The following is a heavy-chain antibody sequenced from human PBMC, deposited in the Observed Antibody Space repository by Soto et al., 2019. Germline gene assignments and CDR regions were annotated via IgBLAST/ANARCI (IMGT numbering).Heavy chain of an antibody. D-gene: IGHD6-19*01. CDR2: INPSGGST. J-gene: IGHJ5*02. V-gene: IGHV1-46*01. Sequence: QVQLVQSGAEVKKPGASVKVSCKASGYTFTSYYMHWVRQAPGQGLEWMGIINPSGGSTSYAQKFQGGVSMTRDTPTSTVYMELSSLRSEDTAVYYCARVAVAGTGVWFDPWGQGTLVTVSS. CDR3: ARVAVAGTGVWFDP. CDR1: GYTFTSYY.